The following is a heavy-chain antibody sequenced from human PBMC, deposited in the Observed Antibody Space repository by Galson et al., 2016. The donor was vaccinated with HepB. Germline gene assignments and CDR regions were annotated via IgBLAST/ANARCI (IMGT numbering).Heavy chain of an antibody. V-gene: IGHV3-23*01. Sequence: SLRLSCAASGFTFSSYAMTWVRQAPGRGLEWVSGISGGATATYNADSVKGRFAISRDNSKNPLCLQMNNLRAEDTALYYCAKVTRPGISAPRYGMDVWGKGTPVTVSS. CDR1: GFTFSSYA. D-gene: IGHD6-13*01. J-gene: IGHJ6*04. CDR3: AKVTRPGISAPRYGMDV. CDR2: ISGGATAT.